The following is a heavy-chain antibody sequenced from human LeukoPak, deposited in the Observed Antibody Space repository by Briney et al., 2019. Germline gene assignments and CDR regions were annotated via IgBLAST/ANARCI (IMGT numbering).Heavy chain of an antibody. CDR2: ISYDGSNK. V-gene: IGHV3-30*04. J-gene: IGHJ4*02. Sequence: PGRSLRLSCAASGFTFSSYAMHWVRQAPGKGLEWVAVISYDGSNKYYADSVKDRFTISRDNSKNTLYLQMNSLRAEDTAVYYCASPPNIYYGSGLQAEYFDYWGQGTLVTVSS. D-gene: IGHD3-10*01. CDR3: ASPPNIYYGSGLQAEYFDY. CDR1: GFTFSSYA.